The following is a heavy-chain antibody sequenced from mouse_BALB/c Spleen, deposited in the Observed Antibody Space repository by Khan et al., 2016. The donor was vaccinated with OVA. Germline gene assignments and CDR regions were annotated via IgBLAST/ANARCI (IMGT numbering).Heavy chain of an antibody. CDR2: IGGDGGT. Sequence: QVQLKESGPGLVEPSQSLSITCTASGFSLTNSGVNWVRQSPGKGLEWLGVIGGDGGTNYYSALKSRLMISKNNTKSEVILTLKGLQTVDRATYYCAKFNSYYYTAENWGQGTSVTVSS. V-gene: IGHV2-3*01. J-gene: IGHJ4*01. CDR1: GFSLTNSG. CDR3: AKFNSYYYTAEN.